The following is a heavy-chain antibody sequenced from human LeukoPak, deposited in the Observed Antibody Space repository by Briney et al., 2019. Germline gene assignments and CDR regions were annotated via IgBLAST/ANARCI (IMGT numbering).Heavy chain of an antibody. CDR1: GFTFSSYW. Sequence: GGSLRLSCAASGFTFSSYWMHWVRQAPGKGLVWVSRINSDGSSTSYADSVKGRFTVSRDNAKNTLYLQMNSLRAEDTAVYYCARHIAGGVFDIWGQGTMVTVSS. CDR3: ARHIAGGVFDI. J-gene: IGHJ3*02. D-gene: IGHD2-8*02. V-gene: IGHV3-74*01. CDR2: INSDGSST.